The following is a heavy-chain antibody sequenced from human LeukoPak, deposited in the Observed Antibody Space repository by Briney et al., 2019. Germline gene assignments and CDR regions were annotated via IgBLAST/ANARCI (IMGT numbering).Heavy chain of an antibody. J-gene: IGHJ5*02. V-gene: IGHV3-23*01. D-gene: IGHD3-9*01. CDR2: ISGSGGST. CDR3: AKDRRYFDWLLRTNWFDP. Sequence: GGSLRLSCAASGFTFSSYAMSWVRQAPGKGLEWVSAISGSGGSTYYADSVKGRFTISRDNSKNTLYLQMNSLRAEDTAVYYCAKDRRYFDWLLRTNWFDPWGQGTLVTVSS. CDR1: GFTFSSYA.